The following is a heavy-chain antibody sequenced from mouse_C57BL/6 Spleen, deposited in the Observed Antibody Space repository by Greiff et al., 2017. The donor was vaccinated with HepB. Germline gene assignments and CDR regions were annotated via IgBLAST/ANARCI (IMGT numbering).Heavy chain of an antibody. J-gene: IGHJ2*01. D-gene: IGHD2-5*01. Sequence: EVKLVESGGGLVQSGRSLRLSCAPSGFTFSDFYMEWVRQAPGPGLEWIAASRNKANDSTPEYSASVQVRFLVSRDTSQSILSLQRNALRAEDTASYYCARAPYSNYCDDWGQGTTLTVSS. CDR3: ARAPYSNYCDD. CDR1: GFTFSDFY. CDR2: SRNKANDSTP. V-gene: IGHV7-1*01.